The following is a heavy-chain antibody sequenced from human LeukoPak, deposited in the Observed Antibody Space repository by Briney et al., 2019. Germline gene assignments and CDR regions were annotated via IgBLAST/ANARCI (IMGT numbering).Heavy chain of an antibody. CDR3: ARGFDSGSYLDY. Sequence: GGSLRLSCAASGFTFSSYGMHWVRQAPGKGLEWVAVIWYDGSNKYYADSVKGRFTISRDNSKNTLYLQMNSPRAEDTAVYYCARGFDSGSYLDYWGQGALVTVSS. V-gene: IGHV3-33*01. CDR2: IWYDGSNK. D-gene: IGHD1-26*01. CDR1: GFTFSSYG. J-gene: IGHJ4*02.